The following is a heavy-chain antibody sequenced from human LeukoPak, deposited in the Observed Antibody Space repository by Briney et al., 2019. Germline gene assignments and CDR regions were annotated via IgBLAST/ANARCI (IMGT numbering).Heavy chain of an antibody. J-gene: IGHJ3*02. CDR1: VGSINSYY. Sequence: KPSETLSLTCTVSVGSINSYYWSWIRKLPGKGLEWIGYIYYSGSTNYNPSLKSRVTISVDTSNNKFSLKLTSLTAADTAVYYCVRLLSAGRPAFDIWGQGTMVTVSS. D-gene: IGHD2-15*01. CDR3: VRLLSAGRPAFDI. CDR2: IYYSGST. V-gene: IGHV4-59*08.